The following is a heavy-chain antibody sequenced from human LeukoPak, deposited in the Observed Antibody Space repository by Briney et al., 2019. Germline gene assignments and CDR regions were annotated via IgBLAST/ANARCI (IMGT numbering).Heavy chain of an antibody. D-gene: IGHD5-18*01. J-gene: IGHJ4*02. CDR1: GYTFTSYA. CDR3: ARRIEGGYSSYLYYFDY. Sequence: ASVKVSCKAPGYTFTSYAMNWVRQAPGQGLEWMGWINTNTGNPTYAQGFTGRFVFSLDTSVSTAYLQISSLKAEDTAVYYCARRIEGGYSSYLYYFDYWGQGTLVTVSS. CDR2: INTNTGNP. V-gene: IGHV7-4-1*02.